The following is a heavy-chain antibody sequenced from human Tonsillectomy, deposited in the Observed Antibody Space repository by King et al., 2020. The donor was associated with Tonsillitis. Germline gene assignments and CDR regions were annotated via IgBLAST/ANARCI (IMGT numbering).Heavy chain of an antibody. J-gene: IGHJ6*02. CDR3: ARQDYGGDSDYYYYAMDV. CDR1: GYTFTNYG. V-gene: IGHV1-18*01. D-gene: IGHD4-23*01. CDR2: ISTYNGNT. Sequence: VQLVQSGAEVKKPGTSVKVSCKASGYTFTNYGVSWVRQAPGQGLQWMGWISTYNGNTNYAQKFQGRVTMTTDTSTSTVYMELRSLRSDDTAVYFCARQDYGGDSDYYYYAMDVWGQGTTVTVSS.